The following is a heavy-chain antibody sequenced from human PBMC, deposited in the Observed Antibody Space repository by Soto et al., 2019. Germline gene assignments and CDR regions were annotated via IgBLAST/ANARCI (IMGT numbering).Heavy chain of an antibody. V-gene: IGHV1-18*01. Sequence: AASVKVSCKASGYTVTSYGISWVRQAPGQGLEWMGWISAYNGNTNYAQKLQGRVTMTTDTSTSTAYMELRSLRSDDTAVYYCARDYRLFWSGYLLDVWGQGTTVTVSS. D-gene: IGHD3-3*01. CDR2: ISAYNGNT. CDR1: GYTVTSYG. J-gene: IGHJ6*02. CDR3: ARDYRLFWSGYLLDV.